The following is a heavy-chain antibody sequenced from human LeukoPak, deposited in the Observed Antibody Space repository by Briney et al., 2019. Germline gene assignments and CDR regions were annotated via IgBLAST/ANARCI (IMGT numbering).Heavy chain of an antibody. CDR1: GYTFTGYY. J-gene: IGHJ3*02. CDR3: ARDLGRQPDAFDI. CDR2: INPNSGGT. V-gene: IGHV1-2*06. D-gene: IGHD1-1*01. Sequence: ASVKVSCKAFGYTFTGYYMHWVRQAPGQGLEWMGRINPNSGGTNYAQKFQGRVTMTRDTSISTAYMELSRLRSDDTAVYYCARDLGRQPDAFDIWGQGTMVTVSS.